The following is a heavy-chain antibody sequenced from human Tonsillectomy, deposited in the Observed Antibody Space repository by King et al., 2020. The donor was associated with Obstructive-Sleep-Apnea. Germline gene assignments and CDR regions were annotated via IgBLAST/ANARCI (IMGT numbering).Heavy chain of an antibody. J-gene: IGHJ5*01. CDR3: ARGPRPALMVVVVAATLNWFDP. D-gene: IGHD2-15*01. CDR2: MNPNSGNT. V-gene: IGHV1-8*01. Sequence: QLVQSGAEVKKPGASVKVSCKASVYTFTSYDINWVRQATGQGLEWLGWMNPNSGNTGYAQKFQGRGTMTRNTSISTAYMELSSLRSEDTAVYYCARGPRPALMVVVVAATLNWFDPWGQGTLVTVSS. CDR1: VYTFTSYD.